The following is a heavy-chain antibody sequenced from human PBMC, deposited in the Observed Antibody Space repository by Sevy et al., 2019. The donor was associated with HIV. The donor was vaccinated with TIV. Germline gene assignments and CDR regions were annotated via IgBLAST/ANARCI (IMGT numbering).Heavy chain of an antibody. Sequence: ASVNVSCKASGGTFSSYAISWVRQAPGQGLEWMGEINPIFGTANYAQKFQGRVTITADKSTSTAYMELSNLRSEDTAVYYCARDMGQTVAGTGGVFYYWGQGTLVTVSS. CDR2: INPIFGTA. CDR1: GGTFSSYA. J-gene: IGHJ4*02. D-gene: IGHD6-19*01. CDR3: ARDMGQTVAGTGGVFYY. V-gene: IGHV1-69*06.